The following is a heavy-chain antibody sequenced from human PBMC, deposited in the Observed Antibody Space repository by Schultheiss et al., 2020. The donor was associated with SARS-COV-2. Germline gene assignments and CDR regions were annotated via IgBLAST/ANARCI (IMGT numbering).Heavy chain of an antibody. CDR1: GGSISSYY. CDR2: IYTSGST. V-gene: IGHV4-4*07. D-gene: IGHD3-3*01. Sequence: SQTLSLTCTVSGGSISSYYWSWIRQPPGKGLEWIGRIYTSGSTNYNPSLKSRVTMSVDTSKNQFSLKLSSVTAADTAVYYCARDLWSGPDKDWFDPWGQGTLVTVSS. CDR3: ARDLWSGPDKDWFDP. J-gene: IGHJ5*02.